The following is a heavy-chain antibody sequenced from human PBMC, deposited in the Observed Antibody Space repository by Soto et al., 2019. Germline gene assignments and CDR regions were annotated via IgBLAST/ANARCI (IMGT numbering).Heavy chain of an antibody. CDR2: MNPNSGNT. V-gene: IGHV1-8*01. D-gene: IGHD2-15*01. CDR1: GYTFTSYD. CDR3: AGRIGYCSGGSCYVYGMDV. J-gene: IGHJ6*02. Sequence: ASVKVSCKASGYTFTSYDINWVRQATGQGLEWMGWMNPNSGNTGYAQKFQGRVTMTRNTSISTAYMELSSLRYEDTAVYYCAGRIGYCSGGSCYVYGMDVWGQGTTVTVAS.